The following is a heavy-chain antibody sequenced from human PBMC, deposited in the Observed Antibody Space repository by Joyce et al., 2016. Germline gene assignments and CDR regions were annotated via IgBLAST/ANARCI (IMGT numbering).Heavy chain of an antibody. D-gene: IGHD2-15*01. J-gene: IGHJ3*02. CDR2: ISYRGTT. Sequence: QVQLQESGPGLVKPSQTLSLTCTVSGDSLSRGVYYWPWIRQPPGKGLEWLGYISYRGTTYYSMSLKSRIAISVDVSKNQFFLKLNSVTAADTALYYCVRGDVVFTFDIWGQGTLVTVSS. V-gene: IGHV4-30-4*01. CDR3: VRGDVVFTFDI. CDR1: GDSLSRGVYY.